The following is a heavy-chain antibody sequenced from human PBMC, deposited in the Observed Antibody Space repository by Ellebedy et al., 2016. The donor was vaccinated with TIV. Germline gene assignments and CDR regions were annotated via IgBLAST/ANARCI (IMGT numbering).Heavy chain of an antibody. V-gene: IGHV3-7*03. CDR3: VRLKVLTGYRLDS. CDR1: GFYFSVYW. D-gene: IGHD3-9*01. J-gene: IGHJ4*02. CDR2: INEDGSAK. Sequence: PGGSLRLSCAAPGFYFSVYWMSWVRQAPGKGLEWVADINEDGSAKNYVDSVKGRFTISRDNAKNSLSLQLNSLRAEDTALYFCVRLKVLTGYRLDSWGRGTLVTVSA.